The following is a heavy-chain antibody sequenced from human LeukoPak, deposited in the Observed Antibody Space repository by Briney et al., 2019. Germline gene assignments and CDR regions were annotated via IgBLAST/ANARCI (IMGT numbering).Heavy chain of an antibody. CDR1: GGTFSSYA. CDR2: IIPIFGTA. CDR3: ARVEVVAAGPSWPPIDY. D-gene: IGHD2-2*01. J-gene: IGHJ4*02. Sequence: SVKVSCKASGGTFSSYAISWVRQAPGQGLEWMGRIIPIFGTANYAQKFQGRVTITTDESTSTAYMELSNLRSEDTAVYYCARVEVVAAGPSWPPIDYWGQGTLVTVSS. V-gene: IGHV1-69*05.